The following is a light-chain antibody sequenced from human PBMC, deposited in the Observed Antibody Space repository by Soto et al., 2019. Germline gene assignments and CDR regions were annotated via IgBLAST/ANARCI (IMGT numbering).Light chain of an antibody. CDR2: EVS. J-gene: IGLJ2*01. CDR3: SSYAGSNTV. V-gene: IGLV2-8*01. CDR1: SSDVGGYNY. Sequence: QSALTQPPSASGSPGQSVTISCTGTSSDVGGYNYVSWYQQHPGKAPKLMIYEVSKRPSGVPDRFSGSKSGNTASLTVSGLQAEDEDDYYCSSYAGSNTVFGGGTKVTVL.